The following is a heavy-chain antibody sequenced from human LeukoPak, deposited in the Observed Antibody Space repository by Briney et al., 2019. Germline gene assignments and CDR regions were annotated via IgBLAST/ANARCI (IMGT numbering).Heavy chain of an antibody. J-gene: IGHJ4*02. CDR1: GGTFSSYA. Sequence: GASVKVSCKASGGTFSSYAISWVRQAPGQGLEWMGGIIPIFGTANYAQKFQGRVTITTDESTSTAYMELSSLRSEDTAVYYCARAPAPYYYDSSGYYAYYFDYWGQGTLVTVSS. CDR2: IIPIFGTA. CDR3: ARAPAPYYYDSSGYYAYYFDY. V-gene: IGHV1-69*05. D-gene: IGHD3-22*01.